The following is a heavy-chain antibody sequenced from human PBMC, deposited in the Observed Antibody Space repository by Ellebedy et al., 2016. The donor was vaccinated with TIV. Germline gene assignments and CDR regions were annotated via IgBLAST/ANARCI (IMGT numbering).Heavy chain of an antibody. CDR3: ARDNTVGGTNWFDP. V-gene: IGHV1-18*04. D-gene: IGHD6-19*01. Sequence: AASVKVSCKASGYTFTSYYMHWARQAPGQGLEWMGWISGLNGKTKYARTVQGRVTLTTDTAARTVYMELTSLRSDDTAVYYCARDNTVGGTNWFDPWGQGTLVIVSS. J-gene: IGHJ5*02. CDR1: GYTFTSYY. CDR2: ISGLNGKT.